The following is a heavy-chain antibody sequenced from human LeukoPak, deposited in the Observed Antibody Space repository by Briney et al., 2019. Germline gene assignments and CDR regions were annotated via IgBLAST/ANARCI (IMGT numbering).Heavy chain of an antibody. CDR2: IYSGGST. V-gene: IGHV3-66*01. CDR1: GFTVSSNY. J-gene: IGHJ3*02. CDR3: ARGGAHDAFDI. Sequence: GGSLRLSCAASGFTVSSNYMSWVRQAPGKGLECVSVIYSGGSTYHADSVKGRFTISRDNSKNTLYLQVNSLRAEDTAVYYCARGGAHDAFDIWGQGTMVTVSS. D-gene: IGHD3-16*01.